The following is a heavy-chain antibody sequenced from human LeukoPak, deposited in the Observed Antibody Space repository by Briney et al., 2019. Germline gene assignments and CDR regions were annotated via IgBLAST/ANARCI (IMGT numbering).Heavy chain of an antibody. CDR1: GGTFSSYA. CDR2: IIPIFGTA. Sequence: SVKVSCTASGGTFSSYAISWVRQAPGQGLEWMGGIIPIFGTANYAQKFQGRVTITADESTSTAYMELSSLRSEDTAVYYCARGLGYFDWLPYFDYWGQGTLVTVSS. J-gene: IGHJ4*02. D-gene: IGHD3-9*01. CDR3: ARGLGYFDWLPYFDY. V-gene: IGHV1-69*13.